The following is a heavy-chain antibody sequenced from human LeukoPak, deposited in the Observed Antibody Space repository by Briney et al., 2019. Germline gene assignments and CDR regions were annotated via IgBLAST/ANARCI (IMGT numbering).Heavy chain of an antibody. J-gene: IGHJ4*02. V-gene: IGHV3-15*07. Sequence: GGSLRLSCAASGFTFSDAWMNWVRQAPGKGPEWVGRIKRKTEGGTTDYVAPVKGRFIISRDDSKNTLYLQMNSLKTEDTAFYYCTTGNFGPYWGQGALVTVSS. CDR3: TTGNFGPY. D-gene: IGHD3-10*01. CDR1: GFTFSDAW. CDR2: IKRKTEGGTT.